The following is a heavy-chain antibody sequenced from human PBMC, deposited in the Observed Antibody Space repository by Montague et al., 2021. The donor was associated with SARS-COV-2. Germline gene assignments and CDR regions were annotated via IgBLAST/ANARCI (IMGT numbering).Heavy chain of an antibody. V-gene: IGHV4-59*01. CDR2: IYYIGST. D-gene: IGHD3-22*01. J-gene: IGHJ6*02. CDR3: ARVVDYYDSSGYYGSREFYHYYGMDV. Sequence: SETLSLTCTVSGGSISSNYWSWIRQPPGKGLGWIGYIYYIGSTNYNPSLKSRVTISVDTSRTQFSLKLNSVTAADTAVYYCARVVDYYDSSGYYGSREFYHYYGMDVWGQGTTVTVSS. CDR1: GGSISSNY.